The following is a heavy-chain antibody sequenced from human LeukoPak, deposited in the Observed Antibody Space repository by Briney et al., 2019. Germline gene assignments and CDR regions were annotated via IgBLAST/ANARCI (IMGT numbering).Heavy chain of an antibody. Sequence: SETLSLTCTVSGGSISSYYWSWIRQPPGKGLEWIGYIYYSGSTYYNPSLKSRVTISVDTSKNQFSLKLSSVTAADTAVYYCAREENRNYFDYWGQGTLVTVSS. J-gene: IGHJ4*02. CDR2: IYYSGST. CDR1: GGSISSYY. V-gene: IGHV4-59*12. CDR3: AREENRNYFDY. D-gene: IGHD1-14*01.